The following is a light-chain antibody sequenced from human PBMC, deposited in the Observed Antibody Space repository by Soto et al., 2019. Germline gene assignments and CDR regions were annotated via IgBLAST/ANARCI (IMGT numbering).Light chain of an antibody. CDR2: AAS. V-gene: IGKV1-39*01. J-gene: IGKJ4*01. CDR1: QNINDY. CDR3: QHIYCPSIT. Sequence: DIQMTQSPSSLSASVGDRVTIACRASQNINDYLNWYQQRPGKAPNLLISAASSLQSGVPARFSGSGSGTDLHLTISSLQLDDFATYFFQHIYCPSITLGGGTQAELK.